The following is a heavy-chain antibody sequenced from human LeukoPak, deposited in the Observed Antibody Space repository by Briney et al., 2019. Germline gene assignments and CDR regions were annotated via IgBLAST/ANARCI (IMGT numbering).Heavy chain of an antibody. J-gene: IGHJ4*02. CDR2: ISSSSSTI. V-gene: IGHV3-48*01. CDR1: GFTFSSYS. D-gene: IGHD3-3*01. CDR3: AREYYDFWSGYYGLGY. Sequence: GGSLRLSCAASGFTFSSYSMNWVRQAPGKGGEWVSYISSSSSTIYYADSVKGRFTISRDNAKNSLYLQMNSLRAEDTAVYYCAREYYDFWSGYYGLGYWGQGTLVTVSS.